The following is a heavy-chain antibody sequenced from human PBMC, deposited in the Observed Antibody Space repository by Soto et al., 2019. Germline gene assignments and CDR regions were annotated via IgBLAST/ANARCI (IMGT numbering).Heavy chain of an antibody. CDR1: GGSFSGYY. D-gene: IGHD1-26*01. J-gene: IGHJ4*02. CDR2: INHSGST. CDR3: VSGYPWVGLDY. Sequence: TLSLTCAVYGGSFSGYYWTWIRQPPGTGLEWIGEINHSGSTNYNPSLKSRVTISVDTSKNQFSLKLTSVTAADTAVYICVSGYPWVGLDYWGRGAVVTPSS. V-gene: IGHV4-34*01.